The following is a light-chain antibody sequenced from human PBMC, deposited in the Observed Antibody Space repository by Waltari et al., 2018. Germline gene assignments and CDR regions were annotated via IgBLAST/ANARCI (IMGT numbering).Light chain of an antibody. J-gene: IGLJ1*01. Sequence: QSALTQPASVSGSPGQSITISCTGSSSDVGGYSLVFCYQQHPGKAPKLMIYAVTKRPSGVSHRFSGSKSGNTASLTISGLQTEDEADYYCCSYAGSTTSSVVFGTGTKVIVL. CDR3: CSYAGSTTSSVV. V-gene: IGLV2-23*02. CDR1: SSDVGGYSL. CDR2: AVT.